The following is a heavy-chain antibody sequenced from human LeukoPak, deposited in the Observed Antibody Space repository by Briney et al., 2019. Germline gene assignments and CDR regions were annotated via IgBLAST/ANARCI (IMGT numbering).Heavy chain of an antibody. CDR1: GGSISSGGYS. J-gene: IGHJ4*02. CDR3: ASDSSSSFYFDY. V-gene: IGHV4-30-2*01. D-gene: IGHD6-6*01. CDR2: IYHSGST. Sequence: SETLSLTCAVSGGSISSGGYSWSWIRQPPGKGLEWIGYIYHSGSTYYNPSLKSRVTISVDRSKNQFSLKLSSVTAADTAVYYCASDSSSSFYFDYWGQGTLVTASS.